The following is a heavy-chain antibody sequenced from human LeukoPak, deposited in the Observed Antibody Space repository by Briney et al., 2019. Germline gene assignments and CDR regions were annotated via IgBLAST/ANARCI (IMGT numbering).Heavy chain of an antibody. V-gene: IGHV3-53*01. J-gene: IGHJ5*02. CDR3: ARGGYCSVTTCHKGNWFDP. CDR1: GFTLSGHY. Sequence: GGSLRLSCVASGFTLSGHYMAWVRQAPGKGLEWVSLTYDGGSPYYADSVKGRFTISRDNSKNTVYLQMSSLRADDTAVYYCARGGYCSVTTCHKGNWFDPWGQGTLVTVSS. D-gene: IGHD2-2*01. CDR2: TYDGGSP.